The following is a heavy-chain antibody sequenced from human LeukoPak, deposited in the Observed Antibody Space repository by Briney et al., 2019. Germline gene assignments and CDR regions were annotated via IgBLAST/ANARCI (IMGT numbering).Heavy chain of an antibody. CDR3: ARVTYYYDSSGYYYLDY. J-gene: IGHJ4*02. Sequence: GASVKVSCKASGYTFTGYYMHWVRQAPGQGLEWMGWINPNSGGTNYAQKFQGRVTMTRDTSISTAYMEQSRLRSDDTAVYYCARVTYYYDSSGYYYLDYWGQGTLVTVSS. CDR1: GYTFTGYY. CDR2: INPNSGGT. V-gene: IGHV1-2*02. D-gene: IGHD3-22*01.